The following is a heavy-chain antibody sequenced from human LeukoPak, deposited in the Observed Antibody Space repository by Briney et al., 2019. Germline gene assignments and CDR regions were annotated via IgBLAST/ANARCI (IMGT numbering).Heavy chain of an antibody. Sequence: GRSLRLSCAASGFTFSSYGMHWVRQAPGKGLEWVAVIWYDGSNKYYADSVKGRFTISRDNSKNTLYLQMNSLRAEDTAVYYCAKEIAASANWVDPWGQGTLVTVSS. D-gene: IGHD6-13*01. V-gene: IGHV3-33*06. CDR1: GFTFSSYG. CDR2: IWYDGSNK. CDR3: AKEIAASANWVDP. J-gene: IGHJ5*02.